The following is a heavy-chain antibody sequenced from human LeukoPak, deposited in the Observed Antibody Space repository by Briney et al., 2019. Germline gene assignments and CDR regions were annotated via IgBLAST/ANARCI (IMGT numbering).Heavy chain of an antibody. CDR1: GFTFSSYV. CDR2: ISHDGII. J-gene: IGHJ4*02. V-gene: IGHV3-74*01. Sequence: GGSLRLSCETAGFTFSSYVMHWVRRTPGKGLVWVSRISHDGIISYADSVKGRFTISRDNAKNTLILQMNSLRVEDTAVYYCARDWVYKIDYWGRGTLVTISS. CDR3: ARDWVYKIDY. D-gene: IGHD5-24*01.